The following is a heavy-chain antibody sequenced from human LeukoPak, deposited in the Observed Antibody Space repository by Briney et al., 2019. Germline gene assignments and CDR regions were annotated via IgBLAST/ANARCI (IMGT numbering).Heavy chain of an antibody. D-gene: IGHD1-26*01. CDR1: GFTFSDYH. V-gene: IGHV3-11*01. J-gene: IGHJ4*02. CDR3: ARSDIVGAIEGYFDY. CDR2: ISSSGSTI. Sequence: PGGSLRLSCAASGFTFSDYHMSWIRQAPGKGLEWVSYISSSGSTIYYADSVKGRFTISRDNAKNSLYLQMNSLRAEDTAVYYCARSDIVGAIEGYFDYWGQGTLVTVSS.